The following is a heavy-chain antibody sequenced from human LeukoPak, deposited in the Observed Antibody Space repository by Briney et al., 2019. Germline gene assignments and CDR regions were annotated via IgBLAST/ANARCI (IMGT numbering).Heavy chain of an antibody. CDR2: INEDGSQK. J-gene: IGHJ4*02. Sequence: GGSLRLSCAASGFTFGTYWMSWDRQAPGKGLEWVANINEDGSQKDYLDSVKGRFTISRDNAKDSLYPQMSSLRAEDAAIYYCVRDIDHWGQGTLVTVSS. V-gene: IGHV3-7*04. CDR3: VRDIDH. CDR1: GFTFGTYW.